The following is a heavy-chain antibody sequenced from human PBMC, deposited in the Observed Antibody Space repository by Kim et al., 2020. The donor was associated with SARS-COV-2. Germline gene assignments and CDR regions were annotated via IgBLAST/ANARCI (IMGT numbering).Heavy chain of an antibody. D-gene: IGHD5-12*01. V-gene: IGHV4-31*02. J-gene: IGHJ4*02. CDR3: ARDLRNYFDY. Sequence: STYNNPSRKSRVTISVDTSKNRFSLQLSSVTAADTAVYYCARDLRNYFDYWGQGTLVTVSS. CDR2: ST.